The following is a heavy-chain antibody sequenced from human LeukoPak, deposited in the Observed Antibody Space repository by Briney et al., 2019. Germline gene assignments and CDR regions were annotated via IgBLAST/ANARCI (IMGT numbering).Heavy chain of an antibody. Sequence: PSQTLSLTCALSGDSVSSNSATWNRIRQSPSRGLEWLGRTYYRSKWDNDYAVSVKSRMTINPDTSKNQFSLQLNSVTPEDTAVYYCARGLYRYFDLWGRGTLVTVSS. V-gene: IGHV6-1*01. CDR2: TYYRSKWDN. CDR3: ARGLYRYFDL. J-gene: IGHJ2*01. CDR1: GDSVSSNSAT.